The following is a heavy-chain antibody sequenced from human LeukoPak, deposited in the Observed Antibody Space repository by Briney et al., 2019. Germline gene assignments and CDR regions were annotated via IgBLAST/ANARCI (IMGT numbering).Heavy chain of an antibody. V-gene: IGHV4-59*01. Sequence: SETLSLTCTVSGGSISSYYWSWIRQPPGKGLEWIGYIYYSGSTNYNPSLKSRVTISVDTSKNQFSLKLSSVTAADTAVYYCARDNSIADRGWWFDPWGQGTLVTVSS. CDR3: ARDNSIADRGWWFDP. CDR1: GGSISSYY. J-gene: IGHJ5*02. CDR2: IYYSGST. D-gene: IGHD4-23*01.